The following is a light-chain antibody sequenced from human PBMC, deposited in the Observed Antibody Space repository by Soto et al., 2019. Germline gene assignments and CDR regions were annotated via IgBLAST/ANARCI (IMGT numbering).Light chain of an antibody. V-gene: IGKV3-20*01. J-gene: IGKJ1*01. CDR1: QSVSSSF. Sequence: EIVLTQSPGSLSLSPGEGATRSCRASQSVSSSFFAWYQQKPGQAPSLLIYGASRRATGVPDRFSGSGSGTDFTLSISRLEPEDFAVYYCQQYESSVTFGQGTKVEIK. CDR3: QQYESSVT. CDR2: GAS.